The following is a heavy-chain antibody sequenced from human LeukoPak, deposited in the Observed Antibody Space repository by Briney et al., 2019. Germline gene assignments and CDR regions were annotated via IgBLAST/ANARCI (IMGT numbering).Heavy chain of an antibody. V-gene: IGHV4-59*01. CDR3: ARFLYGAKRAFDY. J-gene: IGHJ4*02. Sequence: SETLSLTCTVSGGSISSYYWSWIRQPPGKGLEWIGYIYYSGSTNYNPSLKSRVTISVDTSKNQFSLKLSSVTAADTAVYYCARFLYGAKRAFDYWGQGTLVTVSS. CDR2: IYYSGST. CDR1: GGSISSYY. D-gene: IGHD4/OR15-4a*01.